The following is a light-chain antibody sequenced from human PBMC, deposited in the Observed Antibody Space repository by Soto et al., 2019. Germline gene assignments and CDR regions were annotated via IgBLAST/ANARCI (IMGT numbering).Light chain of an antibody. CDR3: QQRSKWTAEVT. Sequence: EIVLTQSPATLSLSPGERATLSCRASQGVSSYLAWYQQKPGQAPRLLMYETSTRATGIPDRFSGSGSGTDFTLTTSRLEPEDFAVYYCQQRSKWTAEVTFGGGTKV. CDR1: QGVSSY. V-gene: IGKV3D-11*01. J-gene: IGKJ4*01. CDR2: ETS.